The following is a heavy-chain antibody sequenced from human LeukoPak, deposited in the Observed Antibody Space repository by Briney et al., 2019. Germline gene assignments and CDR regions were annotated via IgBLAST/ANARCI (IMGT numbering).Heavy chain of an antibody. D-gene: IGHD6-19*01. CDR2: TQNDGSNK. CDR3: VKDGIAVAEPDF. Sequence: PGGSLRLSCAASGFKFSDYGFHWVRQAPGKGLDWVTFTQNDGSNKYYADSVRGRFTISRDNSRNTLFLQMKSLTAEDAARYYCVKDGIAVAEPDFWGQGVLVIVSS. CDR1: GFKFSDYG. V-gene: IGHV3-30*02. J-gene: IGHJ4*02.